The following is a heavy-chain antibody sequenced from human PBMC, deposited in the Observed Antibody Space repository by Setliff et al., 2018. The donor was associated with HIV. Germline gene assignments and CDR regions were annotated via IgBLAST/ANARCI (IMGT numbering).Heavy chain of an antibody. CDR1: GHTFTNYD. CDR2: MNPNSGVS. D-gene: IGHD3-10*01. V-gene: IGHV1-8*01. Sequence: GASVKVSCKPPGHTFTNYDIHWMRRAPGQGLEWMGWMNPNSGVSGYALKFHDRVTMTRDTSITTLYMELSSLTSEDTAVYYCARGKGVRGVIITGGLDVWGQGTTVTVSS. J-gene: IGHJ6*02. CDR3: ARGKGVRGVIITGGLDV.